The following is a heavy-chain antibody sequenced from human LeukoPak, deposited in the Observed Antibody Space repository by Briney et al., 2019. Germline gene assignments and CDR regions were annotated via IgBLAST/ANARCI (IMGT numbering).Heavy chain of an antibody. V-gene: IGHV4-39*01. D-gene: IGHD5-12*01. J-gene: IGHJ4*02. CDR1: GGSISSSSHY. CDR2: IYYSGST. Sequence: PSETLSLTCTVSGGSISSSSHYWGCIRQPPERGLEWIGSIYYSGSTFYNPSLKSRVTISVDTSKNLFSLKLSSVTAADTAVYYCARQDGGYSGYDLHNFDYWGQGTLVTVSS. CDR3: ARQDGGYSGYDLHNFDY.